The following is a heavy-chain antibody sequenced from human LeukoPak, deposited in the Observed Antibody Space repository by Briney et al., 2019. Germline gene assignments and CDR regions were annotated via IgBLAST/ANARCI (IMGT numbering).Heavy chain of an antibody. J-gene: IGHJ6*03. Sequence: SVKVSCKASGGTFISYAISWVRQAPGQGLEWMGGIIPIFGTANYAQKFQGRVTITADESTSTAYMELSSLRSEDTAVYYCARNPDYYGSGSYLGDYYMDVWGKGTTVTVSS. D-gene: IGHD3-10*01. CDR2: IIPIFGTA. CDR1: GGTFISYA. CDR3: ARNPDYYGSGSYLGDYYMDV. V-gene: IGHV1-69*13.